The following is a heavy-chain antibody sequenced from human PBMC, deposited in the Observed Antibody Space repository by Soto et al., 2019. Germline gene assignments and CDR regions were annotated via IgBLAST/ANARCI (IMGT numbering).Heavy chain of an antibody. V-gene: IGHV3-23*01. CDR2: ISGSGGST. CDR1: GFTFSGYA. CDR3: ATRSSSWYVDY. D-gene: IGHD6-13*01. Sequence: EVQLLESGGGLVQPGGSLRLSCAASGFTFSGYAMNWARQAPGKGLEWVSVISGSGGSTYYADSVKGRFTISRDNSKNTLYLQMNSLRAEETAVYYSATRSSSWYVDYWGQGTLVTVSS. J-gene: IGHJ4*02.